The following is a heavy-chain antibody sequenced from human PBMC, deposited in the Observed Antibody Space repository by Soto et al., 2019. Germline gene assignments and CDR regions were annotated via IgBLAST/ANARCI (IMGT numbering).Heavy chain of an antibody. CDR2: IIPIFGTA. Sequence: GASVKVSCKASGGTFSSYAISWVRQAPGQGLEWMGGIIPIFGTANYAQKFQGRVTITADESTSTAYMELISLRSEDTAVYYCARGRIVASIHDAFEIWGQGTKVTVSS. CDR3: ARGRIVASIHDAFEI. J-gene: IGHJ3*02. V-gene: IGHV1-69*13. D-gene: IGHD5-12*01. CDR1: GGTFSSYA.